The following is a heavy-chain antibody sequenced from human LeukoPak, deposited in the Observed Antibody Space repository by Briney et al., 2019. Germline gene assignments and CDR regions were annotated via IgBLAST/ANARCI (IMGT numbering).Heavy chain of an antibody. CDR2: IYTSGST. CDR3: ARDGGYYTNYYYYYGMDV. D-gene: IGHD3-3*01. J-gene: IGHJ6*02. Sequence: SETLSLTCTVSGGSISSYYWSRIRQPAGKGLEWIGRIYTSGSTNYNPSLKSRVTMSVDTSKNQFSLKLSSVTAADTAVYYCARDGGYYTNYYYYYGMDVWGQGTTVTVSS. CDR1: GGSISSYY. V-gene: IGHV4-4*07.